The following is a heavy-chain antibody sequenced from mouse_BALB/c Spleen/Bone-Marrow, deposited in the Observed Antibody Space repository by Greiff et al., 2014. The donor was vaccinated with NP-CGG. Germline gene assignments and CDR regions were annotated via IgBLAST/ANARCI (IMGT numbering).Heavy chain of an antibody. D-gene: IGHD2-4*01. V-gene: IGHV14-4*02. CDR2: IDPENGDT. Sequence: EVQLQQSGAELVRSGASVKLSCTASGFNIKDYYMHWVKQRPEQGLEWIGWIDPENGDTEYAPKFQGKATMTADTSSNTAYLQLRSLTSEDTAVYYCNARGDYDFDYFDYWGQGTTLTVSS. CDR3: NARGDYDFDYFDY. J-gene: IGHJ2*01. CDR1: GFNIKDYY.